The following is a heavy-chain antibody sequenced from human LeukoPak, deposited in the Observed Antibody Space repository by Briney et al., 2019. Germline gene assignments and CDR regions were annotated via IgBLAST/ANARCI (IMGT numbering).Heavy chain of an antibody. V-gene: IGHV4-39*01. D-gene: IGHD3-22*01. CDR3: ARVRYYDSSGYYYYFDY. J-gene: IGHJ4*02. Sequence: PSETLSFTGIVSGGSISSSSYYWGWIRQPPGKGLEWIGSIYYSGCTYYNPSLKSRVTISVDTSKNQFSLKLSSVTAADTAVSYCARVRYYDSSGYYYYFDYWGQGTLVTVSS. CDR1: GGSISSSSYY. CDR2: IYYSGCT.